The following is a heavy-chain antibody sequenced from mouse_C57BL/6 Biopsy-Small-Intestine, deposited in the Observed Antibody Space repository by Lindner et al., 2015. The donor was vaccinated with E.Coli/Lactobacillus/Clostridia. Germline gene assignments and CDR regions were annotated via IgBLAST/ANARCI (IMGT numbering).Heavy chain of an antibody. CDR2: INPKSGGR. CDR3: ARVKYYDILTGYWSHSMDV. J-gene: IGHJ1*01. Sequence: SVKVSCKASGYTFTDYYVHWVRQAPGQGLEWMGWINPKSGGRDYAQKFQGRVTMTRDTSISTAYMELSRLTYDDTAVYYCARVKYYDILTGYWSHSMDVWGQGTTVSVSS. D-gene: IGHD2-10*02. V-gene: IGHV1-34*01. CDR1: GYTFTDYY.